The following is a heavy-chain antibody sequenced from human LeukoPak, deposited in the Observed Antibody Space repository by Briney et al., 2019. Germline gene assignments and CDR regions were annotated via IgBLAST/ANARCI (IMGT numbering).Heavy chain of an antibody. J-gene: IGHJ4*02. D-gene: IGHD3/OR15-3a*01. CDR1: GFTFSSYG. CDR3: ATDKDWTYLDY. V-gene: IGHV3-7*01. Sequence: GGSPRLSCAASGFTFSSYGMHWVRQAPGKGLEWVANIKQDGSEKYYVDSVKGRFTISRDNAKNSLYLQMNSLRAEDTAVYYCATDKDWTYLDYWGQGTLVTVSS. CDR2: IKQDGSEK.